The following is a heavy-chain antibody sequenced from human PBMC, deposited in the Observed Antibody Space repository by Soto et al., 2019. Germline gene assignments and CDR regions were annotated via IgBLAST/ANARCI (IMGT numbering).Heavy chain of an antibody. Sequence: QVQLVQSGPEVKNPGASVTVSCKASRYSFTTYYIHWVRQAPGQGLEWMGIINPGLDTTSYAQKFQGRVTMTRDTSTSTVYMELSSLRSEDTAMYYCAREAQGVKLELDHWGQGTLVTVSS. V-gene: IGHV1-46*01. D-gene: IGHD1-1*01. CDR3: AREAQGVKLELDH. CDR2: INPGLDTT. J-gene: IGHJ4*02. CDR1: RYSFTTYY.